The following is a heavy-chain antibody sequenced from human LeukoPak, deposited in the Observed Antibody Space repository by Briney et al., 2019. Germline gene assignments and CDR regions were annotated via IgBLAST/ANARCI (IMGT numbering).Heavy chain of an antibody. V-gene: IGHV4-59*01. CDR3: ARAMDYGSGFDY. D-gene: IGHD3-10*01. J-gene: IGHJ4*02. Sequence: SETLSLTCTVSGGSISSYYWSWIRQPPGKGLEWIGYIYYSGSTYYNPSLKSRVTISVDTSKNQFSLKLSSVTAADTAVYYCARAMDYGSGFDYWGQGTLVTVSS. CDR2: IYYSGST. CDR1: GGSISSYY.